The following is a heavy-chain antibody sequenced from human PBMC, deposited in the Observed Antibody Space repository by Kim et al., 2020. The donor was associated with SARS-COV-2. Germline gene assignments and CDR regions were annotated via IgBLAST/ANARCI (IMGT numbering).Heavy chain of an antibody. J-gene: IGHJ4*02. CDR3: TTGVTYYYDSSGYYNL. Sequence: PVKGRFTISRDDSKNTLYLQMNSLKTEDTAVYYCTTGVTYYYDSSGYYNLWGQGTLVTVSS. V-gene: IGHV3-15*01. D-gene: IGHD3-22*01.